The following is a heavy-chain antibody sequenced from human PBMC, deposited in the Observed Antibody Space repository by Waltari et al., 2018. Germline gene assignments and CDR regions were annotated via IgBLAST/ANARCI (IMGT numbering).Heavy chain of an antibody. CDR1: GGSISSSSYY. D-gene: IGHD2-2*02. V-gene: IGHV4-39*07. Sequence: QLQLQESGPGLVKPSETLSLTCTVSGGSISSSSYYWGWIRQPPGKGLEWIGSIYYSGSTYYNPSLKSRVTISVDTSKNQFSRKLSSVTAADTAVYYCARSPYQLLYRYYYYMDVWGKGTTVTISS. CDR2: IYYSGST. J-gene: IGHJ6*03. CDR3: ARSPYQLLYRYYYYMDV.